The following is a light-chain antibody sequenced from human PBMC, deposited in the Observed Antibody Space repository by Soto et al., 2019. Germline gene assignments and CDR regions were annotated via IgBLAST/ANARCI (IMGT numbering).Light chain of an antibody. CDR3: QKANSVPLT. J-gene: IGKJ4*01. V-gene: IGKV1-12*01. Sequence: DIQMTQSPSSVSASVGDRVTITCRASQGISIWVAWYEQKPGKARKLLIYAASSLQSGVRSRFSGSRSGTDFTLTISSMQTEDFATYYCQKANSVPLTFGGGTKVEIK. CDR1: QGISIW. CDR2: AAS.